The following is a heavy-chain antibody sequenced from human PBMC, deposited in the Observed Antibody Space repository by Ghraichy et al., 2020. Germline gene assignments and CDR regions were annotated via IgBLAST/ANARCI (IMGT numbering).Heavy chain of an antibody. CDR1: GFIFDDYG. CDR3: AKSRGLSGSDFDS. J-gene: IGHJ4*02. Sequence: WGSLRLSCAASGFIFDDYGMSWVREVPGKGLEWVCGLNWNGDSTGYVDSVKGRFTISRDNAKNSLYVQMDNLRAEDTALYYCAKSRGLSGSDFDSWGQGTQVTVSS. V-gene: IGHV3-20*04. CDR2: LNWNGDST. D-gene: IGHD1-26*01.